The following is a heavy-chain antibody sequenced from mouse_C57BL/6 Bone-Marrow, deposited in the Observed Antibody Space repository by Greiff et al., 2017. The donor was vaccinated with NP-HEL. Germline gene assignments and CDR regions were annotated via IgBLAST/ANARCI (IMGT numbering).Heavy chain of an antibody. CDR1: GFNFTDYC. V-gene: IGHV14-2*01. D-gene: IGHD2-3*01. J-gene: IGHJ3*01. CDR2: IDPEDGET. CDR3: APYDHPWFAY. Sequence: VQLQQSGAELVKPGASVKLSCTASGFNFTDYCMHWVKQRPEQGLEWIGRIDPEDGETNYAPKFQGKATITADTSSNTAYLQLSSLTSEYTAVYYCAPYDHPWFAYWGQGTLVTVSA.